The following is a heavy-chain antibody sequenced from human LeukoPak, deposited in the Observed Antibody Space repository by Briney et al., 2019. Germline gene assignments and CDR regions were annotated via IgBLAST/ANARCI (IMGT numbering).Heavy chain of an antibody. D-gene: IGHD3-16*01. CDR2: MSFDGNNK. Sequence: GGSLRLSCAASGFTFSSYGMHWVRQSPGKGLEWVAFMSFDGNNKYYADSVKGRFTISRDNSKNTLYLQMNSLRGEDTAIYYCAKDSRVWAYYYYYMDVWGKGTTVTISS. V-gene: IGHV3-30*02. CDR1: GFTFSSYG. J-gene: IGHJ6*03. CDR3: AKDSRVWAYYYYYMDV.